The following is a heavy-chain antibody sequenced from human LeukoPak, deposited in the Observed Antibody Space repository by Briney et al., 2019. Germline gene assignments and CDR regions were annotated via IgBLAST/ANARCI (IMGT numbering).Heavy chain of an antibody. Sequence: SVKVSCKASGGTFSSYAISWVRQAPGQGLEWMGGIIPIFGTANYAQKFQGRVTITADESTSTAYMELSSLRSEDTAVYYCARVRGNYHYVPDYWGQGTLVTVSS. V-gene: IGHV1-69*13. D-gene: IGHD3-16*02. CDR2: IIPIFGTA. J-gene: IGHJ4*02. CDR3: ARVRGNYHYVPDY. CDR1: GGTFSSYA.